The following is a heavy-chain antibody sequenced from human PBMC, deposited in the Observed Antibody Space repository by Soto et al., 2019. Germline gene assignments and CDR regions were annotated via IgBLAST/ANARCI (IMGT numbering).Heavy chain of an antibody. V-gene: IGHV3-30*18. CDR2: ISYDGSNK. D-gene: IGHD3-10*01. CDR3: AKDRMGAGVRGYFDY. J-gene: IGHJ4*02. Sequence: QVQLVESGGGVVQPGKSLRLSCAGSGFTFSSYGMDWVRQAPGKGLEWVAVISYDGSNKYYADTVKGRFTISRDNSKSTLYLQMSSLRADDTVVYYCAKDRMGAGVRGYFDYWGQGTLVTVSS. CDR1: GFTFSSYG.